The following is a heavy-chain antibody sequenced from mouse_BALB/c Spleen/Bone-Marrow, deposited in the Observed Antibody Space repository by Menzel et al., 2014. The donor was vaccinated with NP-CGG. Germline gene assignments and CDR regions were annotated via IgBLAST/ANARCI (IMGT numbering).Heavy chain of an antibody. D-gene: IGHD1-1*01. CDR1: GFNFTGTY. Sequence: EVKLMESGAELVKPGASVKLSCTASGFNFTGTYMHWVKQRPGQGLEWIGRIDPANGNTKYDPKFQGKATVTADTSSNTAYLQLSSLTSEDTAVYCCAYGSGYDYFDYWGQGTPLTVSS. CDR3: AYGSGYDYFDY. V-gene: IGHV14-3*02. CDR2: IDPANGNT. J-gene: IGHJ2*01.